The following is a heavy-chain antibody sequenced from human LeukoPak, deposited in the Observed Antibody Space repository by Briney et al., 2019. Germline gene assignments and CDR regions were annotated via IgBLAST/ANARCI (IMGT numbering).Heavy chain of an antibody. CDR3: ARDALDSSGYSLPLGY. V-gene: IGHV1-69*13. CDR1: GGTFSSYA. CDR2: IIPIFGTA. Sequence: SVKVSCKASGGTFSSYAISWVRQAPGQGLEWMGGIIPIFGTANYAQKFQGRVTITADESTSTAYMELSSLRSEDTAVYYCARDALDSSGYSLPLGYWGQGTLVTVSS. D-gene: IGHD3-22*01. J-gene: IGHJ4*02.